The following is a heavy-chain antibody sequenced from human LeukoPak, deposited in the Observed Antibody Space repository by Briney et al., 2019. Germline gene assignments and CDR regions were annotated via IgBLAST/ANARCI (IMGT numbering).Heavy chain of an antibody. J-gene: IGHJ4*02. CDR2: IYSGGST. D-gene: IGHD3-10*01. Sequence: GGSLRLSCAASEFSVGSNYMTRVRQAPGKGLEWVSLIYSGGSTYYADSVKGRFTISRDNSKNTLYLQMNSLRAEDTAVYYCAKDDRLYYYGSGSSDYWGQGTLVTVSS. CDR3: AKDDRLYYYGSGSSDY. V-gene: IGHV3-66*01. CDR1: EFSVGSNY.